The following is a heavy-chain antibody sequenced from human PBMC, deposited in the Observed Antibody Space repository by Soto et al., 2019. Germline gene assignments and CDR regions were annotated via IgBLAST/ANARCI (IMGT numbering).Heavy chain of an antibody. CDR3: TTGYDFLAYYYYGMDV. CDR2: IKSKTDGGTT. D-gene: IGHD3-3*01. J-gene: IGHJ6*02. Sequence: EVQLVESGGGLVKPGGSLRLSCAASGFTFSNAWMNWVRQAPGKGLEWVGRIKSKTDGGTTDYAAPVKGRFTISRDDSKHTLYLQMNRLKTEDTAVYYCTTGYDFLAYYYYGMDVWGQGTTVTVSS. V-gene: IGHV3-15*07. CDR1: GFTFSNAW.